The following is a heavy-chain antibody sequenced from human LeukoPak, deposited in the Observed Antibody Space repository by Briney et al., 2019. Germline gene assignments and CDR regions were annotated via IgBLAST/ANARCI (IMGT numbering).Heavy chain of an antibody. CDR1: GFTFSLYW. Sequence: GGSLRLSCAASGFTFSLYWMNWVRRAPGQGLEWVANIKQDGSEKNYVDSVKGRFTISRDNAKNSLYLQMNNLRVEDTAMYYCAGGTGFIIKDWGQGTLVTVSS. V-gene: IGHV3-7*03. D-gene: IGHD3-9*01. CDR3: AGGTGFIIKD. J-gene: IGHJ4*02. CDR2: IKQDGSEK.